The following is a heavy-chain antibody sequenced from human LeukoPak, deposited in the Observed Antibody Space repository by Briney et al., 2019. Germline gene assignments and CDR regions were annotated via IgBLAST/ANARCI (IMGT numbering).Heavy chain of an antibody. D-gene: IGHD3-22*01. Sequence: GGSLRLSCAASGFTFSNFAMCWVRQAPGKGLDWVSDISGSGGSTYYADSVKGRFTISRDNSKNTLYLQMNSLRAEDTAVYYCAKSGITMIVVALTFDIWGQGTMVTVSS. CDR1: GFTFSNFA. CDR3: AKSGITMIVVALTFDI. V-gene: IGHV3-23*01. CDR2: ISGSGGST. J-gene: IGHJ3*02.